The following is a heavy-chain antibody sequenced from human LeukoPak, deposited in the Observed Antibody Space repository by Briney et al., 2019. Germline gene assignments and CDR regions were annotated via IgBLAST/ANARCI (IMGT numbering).Heavy chain of an antibody. V-gene: IGHV4-34*01. Sequence: RSETLSLTCAVYGGSFSGYYWSWIRQPPGKGLEWIGEINHSGSTNYNPSLKSRVTISVDTSKNQFSLKLSSVTAADTAVYYCARGRGGWYLAPSYYFDYWGQGTLVTVSS. J-gene: IGHJ4*02. CDR3: ARGRGGWYLAPSYYFDY. D-gene: IGHD6-19*01. CDR1: GGSFSGYY. CDR2: INHSGST.